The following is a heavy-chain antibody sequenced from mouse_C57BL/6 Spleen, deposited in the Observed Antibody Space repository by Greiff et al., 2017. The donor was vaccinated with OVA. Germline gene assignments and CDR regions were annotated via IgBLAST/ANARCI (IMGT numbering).Heavy chain of an antibody. CDR3: ARRFYGSSHWYFDV. Sequence: EVNVVESGGGLVKPGGSLKLSCAASGFTFSDYGMHWVRQAPEKGLEWVAYISSGSSTIYYADTVKGRFTISRDNAKNTLFLQMTSLRSEDTAMYYCARRFYGSSHWYFDVWGTGTTVTVSS. CDR1: GFTFSDYG. CDR2: ISSGSSTI. D-gene: IGHD1-1*01. J-gene: IGHJ1*03. V-gene: IGHV5-17*01.